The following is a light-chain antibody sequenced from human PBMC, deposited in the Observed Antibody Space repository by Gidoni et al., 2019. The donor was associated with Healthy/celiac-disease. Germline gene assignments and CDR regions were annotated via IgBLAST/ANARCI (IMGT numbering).Light chain of an antibody. CDR1: SSDVGGYNY. J-gene: IGLJ1*01. CDR2: DVS. V-gene: IGLV2-11*01. CDR3: CSYAGSYGYV. Sequence: QSALTQPRSVSGSPGQSVTISCTGTSSDVGGYNYVSWYQQHPGKAPKLMIYDVSKRPSGVPDRFSGSKSGNTASLTISGLQAEDEADDYCCSYAGSYGYVFGTGTKVTVL.